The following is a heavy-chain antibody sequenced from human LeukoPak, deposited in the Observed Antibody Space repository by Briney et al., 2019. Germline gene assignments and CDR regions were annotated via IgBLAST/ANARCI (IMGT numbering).Heavy chain of an antibody. Sequence: ASVKVSCKASGYTFTSYGISWVRQAPGQGREWMGWISAYNGNTDYAQKLQGRVTMTTDTSTSTAYMELRSLRSDDTAVYYCASGYGDYVVVVFDYWGQGTLVTVSS. V-gene: IGHV1-18*01. D-gene: IGHD4-17*01. J-gene: IGHJ4*02. CDR3: ASGYGDYVVVVFDY. CDR1: GYTFTSYG. CDR2: ISAYNGNT.